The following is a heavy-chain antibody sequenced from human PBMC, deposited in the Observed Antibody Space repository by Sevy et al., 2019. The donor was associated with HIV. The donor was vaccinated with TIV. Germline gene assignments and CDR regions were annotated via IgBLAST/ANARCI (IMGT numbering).Heavy chain of an antibody. J-gene: IGHJ6*02. CDR2: VSYDGGNR. CDR1: AFTFSTYA. CDR3: AKDAGGCSGGNCYWATNYYGMDV. Sequence: QLGGSLRLSCAASAFTFSTYAMHWVRQAPGKGLEWVAVVSYDGGNRHYADSVKGRFTISRDNSKNTLYLQMNSLRGEDTAVYYCAKDAGGCSGGNCYWATNYYGMDVWGQGTTVTVSS. V-gene: IGHV3-30*18. D-gene: IGHD2-15*01.